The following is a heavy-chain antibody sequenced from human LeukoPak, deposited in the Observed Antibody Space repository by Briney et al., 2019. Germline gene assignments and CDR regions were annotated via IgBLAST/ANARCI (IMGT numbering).Heavy chain of an antibody. CDR3: ARRAGAYSHPYDY. CDR1: GFTFSNAW. V-gene: IGHV3-15*01. J-gene: IGHJ4*02. CDR2: IKSKTDGGTT. D-gene: IGHD4/OR15-4a*01. Sequence: GGSLRLSRAASGFTFSNAWMSWVRQAPGKGLEWVGRIKSKTDGGTTDYAAPVKGRFTISRDDSKNTLYLQMNSLKTEDTAVYYCARRAGAYSHPYDYWGQGTLVTVSS.